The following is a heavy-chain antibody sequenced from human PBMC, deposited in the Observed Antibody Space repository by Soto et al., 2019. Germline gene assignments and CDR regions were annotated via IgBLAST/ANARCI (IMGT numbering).Heavy chain of an antibody. CDR2: ISYDGSNK. CDR3: AREWQLGYYGMDV. J-gene: IGHJ6*02. CDR1: GFTFSSYA. V-gene: IGHV3-30-3*01. Sequence: QVQVVESGGGVVQPGRSLRLSCAASGFTFSSYAMHWVRQAPGKGLEWVAVISYDGSNKYYADSVKGRFTISRDNSKNTLYLQMNSLRAEDTAVYYCAREWQLGYYGMDVWGQGTTVTVSS. D-gene: IGHD6-6*01.